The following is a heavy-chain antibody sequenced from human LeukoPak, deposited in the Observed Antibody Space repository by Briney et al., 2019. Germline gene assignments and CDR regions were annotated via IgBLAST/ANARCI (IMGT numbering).Heavy chain of an antibody. D-gene: IGHD3-16*01. J-gene: IGHJ4*02. CDR3: TTGPSYGYEW. CDR2: IKTDGRTT. CDR1: GVTFSNHW. V-gene: IGHV3-74*01. Sequence: PGGSLRLSCAASGVTFSNHWRHWIRQAPGKGLVWVSLIKTDGRTTIYAHSVRGRFTISRDNGRSTLYLQMNSLRAEDTAIYYCTTGPSYGYEWWGQGTEVTVSS.